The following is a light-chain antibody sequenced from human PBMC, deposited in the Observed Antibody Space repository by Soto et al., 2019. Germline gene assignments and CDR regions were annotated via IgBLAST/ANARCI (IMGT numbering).Light chain of an antibody. Sequence: DIQMTQYPSSLSASVGDRVTTTCRASQGISNYLAWYLQKPGKVPKLLIYAASTLQSGVPSRFSGSGSGTDFTLTISSLQPEDVATYYGQKYNSAPMTFGQGTKVEIK. CDR2: AAS. CDR1: QGISNY. J-gene: IGKJ1*01. V-gene: IGKV1-27*01. CDR3: QKYNSAPMT.